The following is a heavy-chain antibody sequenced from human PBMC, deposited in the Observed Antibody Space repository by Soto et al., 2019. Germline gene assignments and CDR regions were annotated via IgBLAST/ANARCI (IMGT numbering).Heavy chain of an antibody. V-gene: IGHV1-3*04. D-gene: IGHD6-19*01. J-gene: IGHJ4*02. CDR2: VNTGNGNT. CDR1: GYTSTSHA. Sequence: ASVKVSCKASGYTSTSHAMHWVRQAPGQRLEWMGWVNTGNGNTKYSQNFKGRVTITRDTSANTTYMELSGLRSEDTAIYYCARKYSSAWTTYFDYWGQGTLVTVSS. CDR3: ARKYSSAWTTYFDY.